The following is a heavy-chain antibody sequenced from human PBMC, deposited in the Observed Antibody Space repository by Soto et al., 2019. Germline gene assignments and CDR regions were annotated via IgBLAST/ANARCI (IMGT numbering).Heavy chain of an antibody. D-gene: IGHD2-8*01. CDR3: ARGTQDIVLMVYAIPYGMDV. CDR2: IIPIFGTA. V-gene: IGHV1-69*01. CDR1: GGTFSSYA. Sequence: QVPLVQSGAEVKKPGSSVKVSCKASGGTFSSYAISWVRQAPGQGLEWMGGIIPIFGTANYAQKFQGRVTITADESTSTAYMELRSLRSEDTAVYYCARGTQDIVLMVYAIPYGMDVWGQGTTVTVSS. J-gene: IGHJ6*02.